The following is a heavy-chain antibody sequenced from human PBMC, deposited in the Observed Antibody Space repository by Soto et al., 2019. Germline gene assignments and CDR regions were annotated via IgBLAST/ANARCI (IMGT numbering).Heavy chain of an antibody. D-gene: IGHD2-2*01. CDR1: GFTFSSYA. CDR2: ISGSGGST. J-gene: IGHJ4*02. V-gene: IGHV3-23*01. CDR3: AKSDVEYQLLTYHFDY. Sequence: PGGSLRLSCAASGFTFSSYAMSWVRQAPGKGLEWVSAISGSGGSTYYADSVKGRFTISRDNSKNTLYLQMNSLRAEDTAVYYCAKSDVEYQLLTYHFDYWGQGTLVTVS.